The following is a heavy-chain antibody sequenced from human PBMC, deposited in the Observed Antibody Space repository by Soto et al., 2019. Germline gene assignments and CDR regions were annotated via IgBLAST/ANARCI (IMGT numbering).Heavy chain of an antibody. D-gene: IGHD1-1*01. Sequence: EVQLLESGGGLVQPGGSLRLSCAASGFTIRSYAMSWVRQAPGKGLEWVSAIRDRGDTTHDADSVKGRFTISRDTSKNTLYLQMNTLRAEDTAVYYCAKDKPGTASFDYWGRGTPVTVSS. V-gene: IGHV3-23*01. J-gene: IGHJ4*02. CDR1: GFTIRSYA. CDR2: IRDRGDTT. CDR3: AKDKPGTASFDY.